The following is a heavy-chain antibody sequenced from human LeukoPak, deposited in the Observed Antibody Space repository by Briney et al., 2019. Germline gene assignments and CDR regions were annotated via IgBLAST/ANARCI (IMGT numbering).Heavy chain of an antibody. D-gene: IGHD3-10*01. CDR2: INPNSGAT. V-gene: IGHV1-2*02. CDR1: GYTFTGYY. J-gene: IGHJ4*02. Sequence: ASVTVSCKASGYTFTGYYILWVRQAAGQGLAWMGWINPNSGATSFAQKLQGRVTMTRDTSISSAYMEVSGLRSDDTAVYYCARDTYGSGNYHPFDYWGQGTLVTVSS. CDR3: ARDTYGSGNYHPFDY.